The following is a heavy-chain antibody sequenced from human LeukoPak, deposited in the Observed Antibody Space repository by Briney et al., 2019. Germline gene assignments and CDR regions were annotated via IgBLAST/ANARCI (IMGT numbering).Heavy chain of an antibody. Sequence: GGSLRLSCAASGFTFDDYAMHWVRQAPGKGLEWVSLISANGRSTYYADSMKGRFTISRDNSKDSLYLQMNSPRTEDTALYYCAKDLEVRGVWYFDHWGQGSLVTVSS. J-gene: IGHJ4*02. CDR2: ISANGRST. CDR1: GFTFDDYA. V-gene: IGHV3-43*02. CDR3: AKDLEVRGVWYFDH. D-gene: IGHD3-10*01.